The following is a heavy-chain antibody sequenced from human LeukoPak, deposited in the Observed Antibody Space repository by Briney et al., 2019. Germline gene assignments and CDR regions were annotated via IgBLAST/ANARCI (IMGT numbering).Heavy chain of an antibody. V-gene: IGHV3-9*01. CDR1: GFTFDDYA. D-gene: IGHD6-19*01. CDR2: ISWNSGRI. J-gene: IGHJ3*02. CDR3: SRGTYSSGRCDVFDI. Sequence: GRSLRLSCAASGFTFDDYAMHWVRQAPGKGLEWVSGISWNSGRIDYADSVKGRFTISRDNSESTVYLQMNSLGAEDTAVYYCSRGTYSSGRCDVFDIWGQGTMVTVSS.